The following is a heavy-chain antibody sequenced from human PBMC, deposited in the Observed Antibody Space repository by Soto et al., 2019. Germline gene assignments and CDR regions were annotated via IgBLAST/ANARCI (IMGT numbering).Heavy chain of an antibody. D-gene: IGHD2-15*01. J-gene: IGHJ4*02. Sequence: GGSLRLSCIASGFTFGDYAMSWFRQAPGKGLEWVGFIRGKAYGGTTEYAASVKGRFTISRDDSKSIAYLQMNSLKTEDTAVYYCTRGGLFVVVVAATPAFDYWGQGTLVTVSS. V-gene: IGHV3-49*03. CDR1: GFTFGDYA. CDR3: TRGGLFVVVVAATPAFDY. CDR2: IRGKAYGGTT.